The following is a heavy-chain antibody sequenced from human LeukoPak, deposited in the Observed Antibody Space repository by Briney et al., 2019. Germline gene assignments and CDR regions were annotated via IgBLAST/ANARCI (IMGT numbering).Heavy chain of an antibody. CDR1: GYTFTSYG. D-gene: IGHD3-10*01. Sequence: SVKVSCKASGYTFTSYGISWVRQAPGQGLERMGEIVPLFGKVDYVQKFQDRVTISADESTSTAHMELRSLRFEDTAVYYCARTPLDFYGSGSYYIRHFDDWGQGTLVTVST. CDR2: IVPLFGKV. V-gene: IGHV1-69*13. CDR3: ARTPLDFYGSGSYYIRHFDD. J-gene: IGHJ4*02.